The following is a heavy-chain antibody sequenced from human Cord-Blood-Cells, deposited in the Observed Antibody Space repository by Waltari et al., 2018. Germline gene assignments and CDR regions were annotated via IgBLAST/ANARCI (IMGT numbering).Heavy chain of an antibody. V-gene: IGHV3-30-3*01. CDR1: GFTFSSYA. D-gene: IGHD3-3*01. Sequence: QVQLVESGGGVVQPGRSLRLSCAASGFTFSSYAMHWVRQAPGKGLEWCSVIACDGSNKCNAETGKGRGTSSRDKSKSTLYLQMNRLRSEDTAVYYCARDYYAFWSGYYPVDYWGQGTLVTVSS. J-gene: IGHJ4*02. CDR3: ARDYYAFWSGYYPVDY. CDR2: IACDGSNK.